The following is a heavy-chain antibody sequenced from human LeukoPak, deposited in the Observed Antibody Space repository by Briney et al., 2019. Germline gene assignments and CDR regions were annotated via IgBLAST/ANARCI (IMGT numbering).Heavy chain of an antibody. CDR3: ARGPRKSLFLPIAVGNYFDY. CDR1: GGSFSGYY. J-gene: IGHJ4*02. CDR2: INHSGST. Sequence: SETLSLTCAVYGGSFSGYYWSWIRQPPGKGLEWIGEINHSGSTNYNPSLKSRVTISVDTSKNQFSLKLSSVTAADTAVYYCARGPRKSLFLPIAVGNYFDYWGRGTLVTVSS. D-gene: IGHD6-19*01. V-gene: IGHV4-34*01.